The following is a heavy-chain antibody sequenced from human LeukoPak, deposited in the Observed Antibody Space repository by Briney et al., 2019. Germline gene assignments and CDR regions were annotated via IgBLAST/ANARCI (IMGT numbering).Heavy chain of an antibody. Sequence: GGSLRLSCAASGFTFSSYGMHWVRQAPGKGLEWVAFIRYDGSNKYYADSVKGRFTISRGNSKNTLYLQMNSLRAEDTAVYYCAKDRAMIVVVIGGLDYWGQGTLVTVSS. CDR2: IRYDGSNK. D-gene: IGHD3-22*01. J-gene: IGHJ4*02. CDR1: GFTFSSYG. V-gene: IGHV3-30*02. CDR3: AKDRAMIVVVIGGLDY.